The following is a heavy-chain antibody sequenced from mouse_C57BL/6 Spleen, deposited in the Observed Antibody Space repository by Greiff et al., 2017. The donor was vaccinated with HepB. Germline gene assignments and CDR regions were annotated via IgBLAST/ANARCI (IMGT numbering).Heavy chain of an antibody. CDR2: INPNNGGT. Sequence: EVQLQQSGPELVKPGASVKMSCKASGYTFTDYNMHWVKQSHGKSLEWIGYINPNNGGTSYNQKFKGKATLTVNKSSSTAYMELRSLTSEDSAVYYCARNSNYDYYAMDYWGQGTSVTVSS. D-gene: IGHD2-5*01. CDR1: GYTFTDYN. J-gene: IGHJ4*01. CDR3: ARNSNYDYYAMDY. V-gene: IGHV1-22*01.